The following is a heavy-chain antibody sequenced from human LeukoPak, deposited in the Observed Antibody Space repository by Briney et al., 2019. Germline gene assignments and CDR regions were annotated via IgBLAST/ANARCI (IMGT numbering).Heavy chain of an antibody. CDR1: GFTFNSFD. V-gene: IGHV3-30*02. Sequence: PGGSLRLSCAASGFTFNSFDMHWVRQAPGKGLEWVAFIRFDGSRTYYADSVKGQFTISRDNSKNTLYLQMNSLRAEDTAVYYCAKEDSGSSVDYWGQGTPVTVSS. J-gene: IGHJ4*02. CDR2: IRFDGSRT. D-gene: IGHD1-26*01. CDR3: AKEDSGSSVDY.